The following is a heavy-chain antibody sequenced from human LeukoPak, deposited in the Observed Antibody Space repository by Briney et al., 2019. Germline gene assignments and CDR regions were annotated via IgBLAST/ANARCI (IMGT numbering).Heavy chain of an antibody. CDR1: GGTFSSYA. D-gene: IGHD1-1*01. J-gene: IGHJ4*02. CDR2: IIPIFGTA. CDR3: AREWTGTTGYFDY. V-gene: IGHV1-69*13. Sequence: SVKVSCKASGGTFSSYAISWVRQAPGQGLEWMGGIIPIFGTANYAQKFPGRVTITADESTSTAYMELSSLRSEDTAVYYCAREWTGTTGYFDYWGQGTLVTVSS.